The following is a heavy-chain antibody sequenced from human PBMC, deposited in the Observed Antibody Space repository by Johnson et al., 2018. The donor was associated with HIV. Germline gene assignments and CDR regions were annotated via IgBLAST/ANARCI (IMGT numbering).Heavy chain of an antibody. Sequence: VQLVESGGGLVQPGGSLRLSCAASGLTVNNNYMTWVRQAPGKGLEWVSVIFSGGSTYYADSVKGRFTISSDNSKNTLDLQMNCLRAEDTAVYYGARGCRAGSTCDPFDIWCQGPMVTYSS. CDR3: ARGCRAGSTCDPFDI. CDR2: IFSGGST. D-gene: IGHD5-24*01. CDR1: GLTVNNNY. V-gene: IGHV3-66*01. J-gene: IGHJ3*02.